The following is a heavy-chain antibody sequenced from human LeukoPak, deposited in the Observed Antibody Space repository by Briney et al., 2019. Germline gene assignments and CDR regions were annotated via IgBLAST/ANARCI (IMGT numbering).Heavy chain of an antibody. CDR1: GGSISSSNW. D-gene: IGHD3-22*01. J-gene: IGHJ4*02. V-gene: IGHV4-4*02. Sequence: SETLSLTCAVSGGSISSSNWWSWVRPPPGKGLEWIGEIYHSGSTNYNPSLKSRVTISVDKSKNQFSLKLSSVTAADTAVYYCAREGRYYDSSGYAPIDYWGQGTLVTVSS. CDR3: AREGRYYDSSGYAPIDY. CDR2: IYHSGST.